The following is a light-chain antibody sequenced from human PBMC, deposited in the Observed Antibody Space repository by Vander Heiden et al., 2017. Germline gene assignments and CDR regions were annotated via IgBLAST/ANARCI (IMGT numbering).Light chain of an antibody. J-gene: IGKJ3*01. CDR1: QSISSY. Sequence: DIQMTQSPSSLSASVGDRVTITCRASQSISSYLNWYQQKPGKAPKLLIYAASSLQSGVPSRFSGSGSGTDFILTISSLQPEDFATYYCQQRYSTPVTFGPGTKVDIK. CDR2: AAS. CDR3: QQRYSTPVT. V-gene: IGKV1-39*01.